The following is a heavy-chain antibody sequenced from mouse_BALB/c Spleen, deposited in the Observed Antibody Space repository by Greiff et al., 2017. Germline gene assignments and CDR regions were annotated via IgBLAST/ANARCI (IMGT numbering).Heavy chain of an antibody. J-gene: IGHJ2*01. CDR1: GFAFSSYD. V-gene: IGHV5-12-1*01. CDR2: ISSGGGST. Sequence: EVKLVESGGGLVKPGGSLKLSCAASGFAFSSYDMSWVRQTPEKRLEWVAYISSGGGSTYYPDTVTGRFTISRDNAKNTLYLQMSSLKSEDTAMYYCARRGSTAEGFDYWGQGTTLTVSS. CDR3: ARRGSTAEGFDY. D-gene: IGHD1-2*01.